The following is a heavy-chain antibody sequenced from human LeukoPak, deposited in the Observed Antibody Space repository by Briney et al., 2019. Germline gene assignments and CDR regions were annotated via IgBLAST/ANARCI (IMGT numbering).Heavy chain of an antibody. CDR1: GYSISCGYY. CDR2: IYYSGST. Sequence: PSETLSLTCAVSGYSISCGYYWGWIRQPPGKGLEWIGTIYYSGSTYYNPSLKSRVTISVDTSKNQFSLKLSSVTAADTAVYYCARGQPNYYDSSGYLDYWGQGTLVTVSS. J-gene: IGHJ4*02. D-gene: IGHD3-22*01. V-gene: IGHV4-38-2*01. CDR3: ARGQPNYYDSSGYLDY.